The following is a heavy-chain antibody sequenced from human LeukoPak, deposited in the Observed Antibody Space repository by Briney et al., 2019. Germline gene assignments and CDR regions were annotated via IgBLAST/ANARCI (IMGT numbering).Heavy chain of an antibody. Sequence: SETLSLTCAVYGGSFSGYYWSWIRQPTGKGLEWIGEINHSGSTNYNPSLKSRVTISVDTSKNQFSLKLSSVTAADTAVYYCARVSTVAALKHYYYYYGMDVWGKGTTVTVSS. CDR2: INHSGST. V-gene: IGHV4-34*01. CDR1: GGSFSGYY. D-gene: IGHD2-15*01. J-gene: IGHJ6*04. CDR3: ARVSTVAALKHYYYYYGMDV.